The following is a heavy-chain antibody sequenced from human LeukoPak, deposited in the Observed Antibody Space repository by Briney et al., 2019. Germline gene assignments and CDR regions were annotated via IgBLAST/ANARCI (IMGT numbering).Heavy chain of an antibody. D-gene: IGHD6-13*01. V-gene: IGHV1-69*13. CDR3: AGFRYSGPQSFDS. Sequence: ASVKVSCKASGGTFSSYAISWVRQAPGQGLEWMGGIIPIFGTANYAQKFQDRVTITADESTSTGYMELRRLRSEDTAVYYCAGFRYSGPQSFDSWGQGTMVTVSS. CDR2: IIPIFGTA. J-gene: IGHJ3*02. CDR1: GGTFSSYA.